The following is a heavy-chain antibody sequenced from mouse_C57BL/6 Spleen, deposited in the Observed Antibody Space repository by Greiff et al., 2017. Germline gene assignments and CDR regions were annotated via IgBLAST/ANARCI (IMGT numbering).Heavy chain of an antibody. CDR2: INPGSGGT. D-gene: IGHD2-1*01. CDR1: GYAFTNYL. Sequence: QVQLQQSGAELVRPGTSVKVSCKASGYAFTNYLIEWVKQRPGQGLEWIGVINPGSGGTNYNEKFKGKATLTADKSSSTAYMQLSSLTSEDSAVYLCAGSVYGNPFAYWGQGTLVTVSA. CDR3: AGSVYGNPFAY. J-gene: IGHJ3*01. V-gene: IGHV1-54*01.